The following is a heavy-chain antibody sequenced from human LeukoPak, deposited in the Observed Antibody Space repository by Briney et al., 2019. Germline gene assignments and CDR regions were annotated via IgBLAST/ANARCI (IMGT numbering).Heavy chain of an antibody. J-gene: IGHJ4*02. CDR2: IDSGVSST. Sequence: GGSLRLSCAASGFTFSSYWTHWVRQAPGKGLVWVSHIDSGVSSTIYADSVKGRFTISRDNAKNTLYLQMNSLRADDTAVYYCTRGRYPFDYWGQGTLVTVSS. D-gene: IGHD3-9*01. V-gene: IGHV3-74*01. CDR1: GFTFSSYW. CDR3: TRGRYPFDY.